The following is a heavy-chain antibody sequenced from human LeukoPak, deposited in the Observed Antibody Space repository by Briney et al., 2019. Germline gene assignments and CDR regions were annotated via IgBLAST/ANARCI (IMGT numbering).Heavy chain of an antibody. Sequence: YTSGSTNYNPSLKSRVTISVDTSKNQFSLKLSSVTAADTAVYYCARASCPYSSSCPLDYWGQGTLVTVSS. V-gene: IGHV4-61*02. CDR3: ARASCPYSSSCPLDY. CDR2: YTSGST. J-gene: IGHJ4*02. D-gene: IGHD6-13*01.